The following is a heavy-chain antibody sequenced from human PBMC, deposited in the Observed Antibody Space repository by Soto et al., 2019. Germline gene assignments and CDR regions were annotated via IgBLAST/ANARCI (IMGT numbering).Heavy chain of an antibody. CDR3: ARDCSSTSCYRAHDAFDI. J-gene: IGHJ3*02. V-gene: IGHV3-33*01. CDR2: IWYDGSNK. Sequence: LRLSFAASGFTFSSYGMHWVRQAPGKGLEWVAVIWYDGSNKYYADSVKGRFTISRDNSKNTLYLQMNSLRAEDTAVYYCARDCSSTSCYRAHDAFDIWGQGTMVTVSS. D-gene: IGHD2-2*02. CDR1: GFTFSSYG.